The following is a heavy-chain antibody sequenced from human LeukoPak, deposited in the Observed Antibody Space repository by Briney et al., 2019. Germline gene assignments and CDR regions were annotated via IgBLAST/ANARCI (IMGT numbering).Heavy chain of an antibody. Sequence: AASVKVSCKASGYTFTRYDISWVRQATGQGREWMGWMNPNSGNTGYAQKFQGRVTMTRNTSISTAYMELSSLRSEDKAVYYCARGGRERYYYYYGMDVWGQGTTVTVSS. CDR1: GYTFTRYD. CDR2: MNPNSGNT. J-gene: IGHJ6*02. CDR3: ARGGRERYYYYYGMDV. D-gene: IGHD1-26*01. V-gene: IGHV1-8*01.